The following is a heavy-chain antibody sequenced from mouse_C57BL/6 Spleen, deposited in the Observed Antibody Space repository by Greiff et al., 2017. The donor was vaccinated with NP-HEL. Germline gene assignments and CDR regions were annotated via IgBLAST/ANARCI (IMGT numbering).Heavy chain of an antibody. J-gene: IGHJ2*01. CDR1: GYTFTSYW. CDR3: AREGAYYSNYEDY. Sequence: QVQLQQPGTELVKPGASVKLSCKASGYTFTSYWMHWVKQRPGQGLEWIGNINPSNGGTNYNDKFKSKATLTVDKSYSTAYMQLSSLTSEDSAVYYCAREGAYYSNYEDYWGQGTTLTVSS. D-gene: IGHD2-5*01. V-gene: IGHV1-53*01. CDR2: INPSNGGT.